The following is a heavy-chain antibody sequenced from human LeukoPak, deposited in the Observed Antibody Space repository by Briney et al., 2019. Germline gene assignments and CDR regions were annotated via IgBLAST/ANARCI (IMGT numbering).Heavy chain of an antibody. Sequence: PGGSLKLSCAASGFTFSGSAMHWVRQASGKGLEWVGRIRSKANSYATAYAASVKGRFTISRDDSKNTAYLQMNSLKTEDTAVYYCTSLGIAAAANYWGQGTLVTVSS. D-gene: IGHD6-13*01. CDR2: IRSKANSYAT. J-gene: IGHJ4*02. CDR1: GFTFSGSA. V-gene: IGHV3-73*01. CDR3: TSLGIAAAANY.